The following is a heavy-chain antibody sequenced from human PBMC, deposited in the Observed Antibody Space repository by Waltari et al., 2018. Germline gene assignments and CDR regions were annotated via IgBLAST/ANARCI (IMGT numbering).Heavy chain of an antibody. CDR3: ARGHYTRSLGFDY. J-gene: IGHJ4*02. V-gene: IGHV4-34*01. CDR1: GGSFSGYY. CDR2: INHSGST. Sequence: QVQLQQWGAGLLKPSETLSLTCAVYGGSFSGYYWSWIRQPPGKGVEWIGDINHSGSTDYNPSLKTRVTISLDTSKNHFSLRLSSVTAADTAVYYCARGHYTRSLGFDYWGQGTLVTVSS. D-gene: IGHD7-27*01.